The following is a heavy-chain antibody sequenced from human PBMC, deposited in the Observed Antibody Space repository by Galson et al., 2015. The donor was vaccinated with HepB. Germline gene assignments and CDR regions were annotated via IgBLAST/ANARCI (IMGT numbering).Heavy chain of an antibody. V-gene: IGHV3-33*08. CDR2: IWYDGSNK. CDR3: ARDGSGWLQLPFDY. Sequence: SLRLSCAASGFTFSSYGMHWVRQAPGKGLEWVAVIWYDGSNKYYADSVKGRFTISRDNSKNTLYLQMNSLRAEDTAVYYCARDGSGWLQLPFDYWGQGTLVTVSS. D-gene: IGHD5-24*01. CDR1: GFTFSSYG. J-gene: IGHJ4*02.